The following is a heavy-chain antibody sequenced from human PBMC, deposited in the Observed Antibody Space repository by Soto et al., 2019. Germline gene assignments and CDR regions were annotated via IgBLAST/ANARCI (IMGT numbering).Heavy chain of an antibody. CDR3: VRSNYFDY. V-gene: IGHV4-59*01. J-gene: IGHJ4*02. Sequence: PSETLSLTCTVSGGSIRSYYWSWIRQPPGKRLEWIGYIYYSGSTNYNPSLKSRVTISADTSKDQFSLKLTSVTAADTAVYYCVRSNYFDYWGQGTLVTVSS. CDR1: GGSIRSYY. CDR2: IYYSGST.